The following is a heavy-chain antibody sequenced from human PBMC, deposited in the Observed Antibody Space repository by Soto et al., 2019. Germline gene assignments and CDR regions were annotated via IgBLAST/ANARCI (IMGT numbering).Heavy chain of an antibody. CDR2: IWYDGSNK. CDR3: ARDWASRDTIFGVVIPSYYYYGMDV. D-gene: IGHD3-3*01. CDR1: GFTFSSYG. Sequence: GGSLRLSCAASGFTFSSYGMHWVRQAPGKGLEWVAVIWYDGSNKYYADSVKGRFTISRDNSKNTLYLQMNSLRAEDAAVYYCARDWASRDTIFGVVIPSYYYYGMDVWGQGTTVTVSS. J-gene: IGHJ6*02. V-gene: IGHV3-33*01.